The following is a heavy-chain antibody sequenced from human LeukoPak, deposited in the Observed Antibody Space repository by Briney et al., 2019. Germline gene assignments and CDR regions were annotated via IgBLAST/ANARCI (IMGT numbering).Heavy chain of an antibody. D-gene: IGHD1-7*01. J-gene: IGHJ3*02. CDR3: ARRWNYKDGFDI. V-gene: IGHV4-4*02. CDR2: IYHSGST. CDR1: GGSISSSNW. Sequence: SETLSLTCAVSGGSISSSNWWSWVRQPPGKGLEWIGEIYHSGSTNYNPSLKSRVTISVDTSKNQFSLKVRSVTAADTAVYYCARRWNYKDGFDIWGQGKMVTVSS.